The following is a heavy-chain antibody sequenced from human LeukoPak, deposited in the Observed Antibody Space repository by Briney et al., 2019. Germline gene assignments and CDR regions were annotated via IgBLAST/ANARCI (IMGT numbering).Heavy chain of an antibody. D-gene: IGHD3-9*01. J-gene: IGHJ6*04. V-gene: IGHV1-69*06. Sequence: SVKVSCKASGGTFSSYAISWVRQAPGQGLEWMGGIIPIFGTANYAQKFQGRVTITVDKSTSTAYMELSSLRSEDTAVYYCARSDIPGGYYYYGMDVWGKGTTVTVSS. CDR3: ARSDIPGGYYYYGMDV. CDR2: IIPIFGTA. CDR1: GGTFSSYA.